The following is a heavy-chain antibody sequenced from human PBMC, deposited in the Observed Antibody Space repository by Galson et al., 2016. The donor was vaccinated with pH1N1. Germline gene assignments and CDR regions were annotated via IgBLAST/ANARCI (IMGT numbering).Heavy chain of an antibody. V-gene: IGHV3-30-3*01. CDR1: GFTFSTYA. CDR3: ARETPYSSGWGYYYGMDV. D-gene: IGHD6-19*01. Sequence: SLRLSCAASGFTFSTYAMHWVRQAPGKGLEWVALTSYDGSNKYYADSVKGRFTISRDNSKNTLYLEMNSLRAEDTAVYYCARETPYSSGWGYYYGMDVWGQGTTVT. CDR2: TSYDGSNK. J-gene: IGHJ6*02.